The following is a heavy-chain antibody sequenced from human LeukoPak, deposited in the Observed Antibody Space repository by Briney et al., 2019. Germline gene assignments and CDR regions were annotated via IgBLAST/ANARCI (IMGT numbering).Heavy chain of an antibody. V-gene: IGHV4-59*08. D-gene: IGHD3-10*01. CDR2: IYYSGST. CDR1: GGSISSYY. Sequence: SETLSLTCTVSGGSISSYYWSWIRQPPGKGLEWIGYIYYSGSTNYNPSLKSRVTISVDTSKNQFPLKLSSVTAADTAVYYCASFPMVRGVTIDYWGQGTLVTVSS. J-gene: IGHJ4*02. CDR3: ASFPMVRGVTIDY.